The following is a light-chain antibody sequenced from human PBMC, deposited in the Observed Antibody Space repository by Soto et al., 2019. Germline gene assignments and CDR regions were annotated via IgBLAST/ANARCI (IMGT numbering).Light chain of an antibody. J-gene: IGKJ1*01. Sequence: DLQMTQSPSTLSASVGDRVTITCRASQSISNWLAWYQQKPGKAPKLLIYKASTLESGVPSRFSGSGSGTEFTLTISSLQPDDFVTYYCQQYNSYSWTFGQGTKVEIK. V-gene: IGKV1-5*03. CDR1: QSISNW. CDR3: QQYNSYSWT. CDR2: KAS.